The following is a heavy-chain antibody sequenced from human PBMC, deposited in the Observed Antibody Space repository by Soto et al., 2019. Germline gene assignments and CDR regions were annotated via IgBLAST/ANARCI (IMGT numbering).Heavy chain of an antibody. V-gene: IGHV4-30-4*01. CDR2: IYYSGST. Sequence: QVQLQESGPGLVKPSQTLSLTCTVSGGSISSGDYYWSWIRQPPGKGLEWIGSIYYSGSTYYNPSLTRRVIISVDTSKNQFPLKMSSVTAADTAVYYCARARGARYLDYWGQGTLVTVSS. D-gene: IGHD2-15*01. CDR3: ARARGARYLDY. CDR1: GGSISSGDYY. J-gene: IGHJ4*02.